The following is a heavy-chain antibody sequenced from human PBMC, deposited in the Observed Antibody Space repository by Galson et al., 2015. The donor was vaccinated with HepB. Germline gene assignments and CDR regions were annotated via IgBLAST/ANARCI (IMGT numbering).Heavy chain of an antibody. D-gene: IGHD4/OR15-4a*01. V-gene: IGHV3-33*01. CDR1: GFPFSTYG. CDR2: IWYSGTNK. CDR3: ARVGGDYGTFEYFLDC. J-gene: IGHJ4*02. Sequence: SLRLSCAASGFPFSTYGMHWVRQAPGRGLEWVAVIWYSGTNKYYADSVKGRFTISRDNSKNTLYLQMNSLRAEDTAVYYCARVGGDYGTFEYFLDCWGQGTLVTVSS.